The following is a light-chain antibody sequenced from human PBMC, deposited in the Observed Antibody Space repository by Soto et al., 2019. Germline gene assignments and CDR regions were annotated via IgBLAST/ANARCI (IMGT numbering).Light chain of an antibody. Sequence: EIVLTQSPGTLSLSPGERATLSCRTSQSVSRNYLAWFQQKPGQAPRLLIYGASSRATGIPDRFSGSGSGTDFTLTISRLESEDFAVYYCQQYGSSPRTFGQGTKVELK. CDR2: GAS. J-gene: IGKJ1*01. V-gene: IGKV3-20*01. CDR1: QSVSRNY. CDR3: QQYGSSPRT.